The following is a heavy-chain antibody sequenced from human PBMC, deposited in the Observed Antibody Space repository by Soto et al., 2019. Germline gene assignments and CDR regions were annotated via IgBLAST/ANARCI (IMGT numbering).Heavy chain of an antibody. J-gene: IGHJ4*02. CDR2: VSHDGRNT. V-gene: IGHV3-30*18. Sequence: VQLVESGGGVVQPGRSLRLSCAASGFTYSDYAMHWVRQAPGKGLEWVAVVSHDGRNTHYTDSVKGRFTISRDSSKNTVSLEMTSLRAEDTAVYYCAKGGRQWLVTSDFNYWGQGALVTVSS. CDR1: GFTYSDYA. D-gene: IGHD6-19*01. CDR3: AKGGRQWLVTSDFNY.